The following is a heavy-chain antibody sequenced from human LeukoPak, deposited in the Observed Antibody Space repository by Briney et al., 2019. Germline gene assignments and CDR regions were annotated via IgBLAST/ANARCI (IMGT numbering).Heavy chain of an antibody. Sequence: PGGSLKLSCAASGFSFSSYSMNWVRQAPGKGLEWVSYLSTSSRSTIYYADSVEGRFTISRDNAKSSLYLQMNSLRAEDTAVYYCAKSLLSGYSPPWPWGQGTLVTVSS. CDR3: AKSLLSGYSPPWP. D-gene: IGHD5-18*01. J-gene: IGHJ5*02. CDR1: GFSFSSYS. CDR2: LSTSSRSTI. V-gene: IGHV3-48*04.